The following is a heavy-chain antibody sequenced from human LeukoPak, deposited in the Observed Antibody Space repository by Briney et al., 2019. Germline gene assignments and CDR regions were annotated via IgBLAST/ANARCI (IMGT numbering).Heavy chain of an antibody. CDR1: GFTFSTYA. CDR2: VSGSGRST. Sequence: PGGSLRLSCATSGFTFSTYAMTWVSQAPGKRLEWVSSVSGSGRSTYYADSVKGRFTVSRDNSRNTLFLQMNSLRVEETAVYYCAKILADSSSGYWGQGTLVTVSS. J-gene: IGHJ4*02. V-gene: IGHV3-23*01. CDR3: AKILADSSSGY. D-gene: IGHD6-6*01.